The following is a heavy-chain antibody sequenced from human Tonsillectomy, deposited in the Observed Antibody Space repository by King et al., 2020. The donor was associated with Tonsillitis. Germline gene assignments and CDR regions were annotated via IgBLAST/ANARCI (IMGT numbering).Heavy chain of an antibody. CDR1: GFTFDDYA. J-gene: IGHJ6*02. CDR2: INLNSGSI. D-gene: IGHD1-1*01. CDR3: AKDFWNDLDYDYGMDV. V-gene: IGHV3-9*01. Sequence: VQLVESGGGLVQPGRSLRLSCAVSGFTFDDYAMHWVRQAPGKGLEWVSAINLNSGSIGYSDSVKGRFTISRDNAKNSLYLEMRSLRPEDTALYYCAKDFWNDLDYDYGMDVWVQGTTVTVSS.